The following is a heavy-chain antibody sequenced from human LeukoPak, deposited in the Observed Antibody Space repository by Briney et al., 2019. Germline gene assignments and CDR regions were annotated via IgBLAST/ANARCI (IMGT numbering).Heavy chain of an antibody. CDR1: GFTFSSYE. CDR3: AELGITMIGGV. Sequence: PGGSLRLSCAASGFTFSSYEMNWVRQAPGKRLEWISYISASGTITHYADSVEGRFTISRDNAKNSLYLQMNSLRAEDTAVYYCAELGITMIGGVWGKGTTVTISS. D-gene: IGHD3-10*02. V-gene: IGHV3-48*03. J-gene: IGHJ6*04. CDR2: ISASGTIT.